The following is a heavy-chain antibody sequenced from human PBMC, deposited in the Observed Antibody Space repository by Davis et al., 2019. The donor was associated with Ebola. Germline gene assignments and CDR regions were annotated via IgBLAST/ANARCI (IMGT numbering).Heavy chain of an antibody. CDR1: GFSITSGYF. J-gene: IGHJ4*02. CDR2: LFHSGST. CDR3: ARQGTVTSPSFDY. D-gene: IGHD4-17*01. Sequence: MPSETLSLTCTVSGFSITSGYFWGWIRQSPGKGLEWLGSLFHSGSTYYNPSLRSRITESVDASTNQFSLRLTSVTAADTAVYYCARQGTVTSPSFDYWGQGTLVVVSS. V-gene: IGHV4-38-2*02.